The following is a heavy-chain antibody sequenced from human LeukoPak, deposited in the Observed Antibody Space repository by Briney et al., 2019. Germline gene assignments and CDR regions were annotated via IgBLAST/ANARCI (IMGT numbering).Heavy chain of an antibody. D-gene: IGHD5-18*01. CDR3: NNYGYFRSRRYYFDY. CDR2: IRSKAYGGTT. J-gene: IGHJ4*02. Sequence: GGSLRLSCTASGFTFGDYAMSWFRQAPGKGLEWVGFIRSKAYGGTTEYAASVKGRFTISRDDSKSIAYLQMNSLKTEDTAVYYCNNYGYFRSRRYYFDYWGQGTLVTVSS. CDR1: GFTFGDYA. V-gene: IGHV3-49*03.